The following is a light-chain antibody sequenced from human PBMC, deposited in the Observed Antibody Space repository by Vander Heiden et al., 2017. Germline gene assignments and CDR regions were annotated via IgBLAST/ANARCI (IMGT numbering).Light chain of an antibody. CDR1: NGTVTSGYY. V-gene: IGLV7-43*01. CDR2: STI. Sequence: QTVVTQEPSLNMSTGGTVTLTCASSNGTVTSGYYPNWFQQKPGQAPRALIYSTINKHSWTPARFSGSLLGGKAALTLSGVQPEDEAEYYCLLYYGGAWVFGGGTKLTVL. J-gene: IGLJ3*02. CDR3: LLYYGGAWV.